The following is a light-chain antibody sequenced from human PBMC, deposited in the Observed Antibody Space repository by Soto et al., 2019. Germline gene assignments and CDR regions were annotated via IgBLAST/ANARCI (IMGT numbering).Light chain of an antibody. CDR2: DDS. CDR1: QSLSRW. V-gene: IGKV1-5*01. J-gene: IGKJ1*01. CDR3: QQYQTLWT. Sequence: DIQMTQSPSTLSASVGDRVTITCRASQSLSRWLAWYQKTPRKAHKLLIYDDSRLESGVPSRFSGSASGKEFPLTISSLQPDDFATYYCQQYQTLWTFGQGTKVDIK.